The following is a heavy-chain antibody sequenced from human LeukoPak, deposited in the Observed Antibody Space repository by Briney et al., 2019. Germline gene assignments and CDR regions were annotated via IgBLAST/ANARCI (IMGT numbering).Heavy chain of an antibody. CDR3: ARTVNYDSSGYFY. CDR1: GFTFSSYW. D-gene: IGHD3-22*01. CDR2: IKQDGSEK. Sequence: GGSLRLSCAASGFTFSSYWMSWVRQAPGKGLEWVANIKQDGSEKYYVDSVKGRFAISRDNAKNSLYLQMNSLRAEDTAVYYCARTVNYDSSGYFYWGQGTLVTVSS. V-gene: IGHV3-7*01. J-gene: IGHJ4*02.